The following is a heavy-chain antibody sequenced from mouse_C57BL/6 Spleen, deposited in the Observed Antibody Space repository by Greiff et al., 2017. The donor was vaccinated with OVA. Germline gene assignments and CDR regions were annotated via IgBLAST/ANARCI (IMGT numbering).Heavy chain of an antibody. CDR1: GYTFTSYG. V-gene: IGHV1-81*01. CDR2: IYPRSGNT. Sequence: VQLQQSGAELARPGASVKLSCKASGYTFTSYGISWVKQRTGQGLEWIGEIYPRSGNTYYNEKFKGKATLTADKSSSTAYMQLRSLTSEDSAVYFCARYGNYVYYAMDYWGQGTSVTVSS. J-gene: IGHJ4*01. CDR3: ARYGNYVYYAMDY. D-gene: IGHD2-1*01.